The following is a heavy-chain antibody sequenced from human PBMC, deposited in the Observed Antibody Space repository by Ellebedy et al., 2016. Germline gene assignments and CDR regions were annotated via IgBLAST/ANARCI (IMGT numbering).Heavy chain of an antibody. CDR3: ARIRDSGSLYYYYYGMDV. D-gene: IGHD3-10*01. Sequence: GESLKISCKGSGYSFTSYWIGWVRQMPGKGLEWMGIIYPGDSDTRYSPSFQGQVTISADKSISTAYLQWSSLKASDTAMYYCARIRDSGSLYYYYYGMDVWGQGTTVTVSS. J-gene: IGHJ6*02. CDR2: IYPGDSDT. CDR1: GYSFTSYW. V-gene: IGHV5-51*01.